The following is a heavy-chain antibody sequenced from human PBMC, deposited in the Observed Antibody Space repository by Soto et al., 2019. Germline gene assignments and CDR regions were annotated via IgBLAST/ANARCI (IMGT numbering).Heavy chain of an antibody. V-gene: IGHV5-51*07. CDR3: ARQGRPYRVSGYYCEMDL. CDR1: GFSLNTYW. D-gene: IGHD1-1*01. Sequence: ASLNISYKASGFSLNTYWLAWVHQMPQKGLEWMGAIFPGDSETRYSPSFHGQVTISADTFLRIAYIQWGRLTASASATYYWARQGRPYRVSGYYCEMDLLGPGNTVTGSS. CDR2: IFPGDSET. J-gene: IGHJ6*02.